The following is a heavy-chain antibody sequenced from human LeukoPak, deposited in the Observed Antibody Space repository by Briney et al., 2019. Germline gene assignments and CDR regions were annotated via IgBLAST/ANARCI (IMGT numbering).Heavy chain of an antibody. V-gene: IGHV4-30-2*01. CDR3: ARGFGAGNYYYGWFDP. CDR2: IYHSGST. J-gene: IGHJ5*02. CDR1: GGSISSGGYY. Sequence: SETLSLTCTVSGGSISSGGYYWSWLRQPPGKGLEWIAYIYHSGSTYYNPSLKSRVTISVDRSKNQFSLKLSSVTAADTAVYYCARGFGAGNYYYGWFDPWGQGTLVSVSS. D-gene: IGHD3-10*01.